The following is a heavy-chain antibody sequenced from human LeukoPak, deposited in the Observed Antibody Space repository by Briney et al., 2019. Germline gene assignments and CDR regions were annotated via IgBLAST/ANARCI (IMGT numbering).Heavy chain of an antibody. Sequence: GGSLRLSCAASGFTFSSYAMSWVRQAPGKGLEWVLVISASGVSTSSADSVKGRFTISRDNSKNTLYLQMNSLRADDTAVYYCAKARGYSGDAFDIWGQGTMVTVSS. D-gene: IGHD3-22*01. V-gene: IGHV3-23*01. CDR3: AKARGYSGDAFDI. J-gene: IGHJ3*02. CDR2: ISASGVST. CDR1: GFTFSSYA.